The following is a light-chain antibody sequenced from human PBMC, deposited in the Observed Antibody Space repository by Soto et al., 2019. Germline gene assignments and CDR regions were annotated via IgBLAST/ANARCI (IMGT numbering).Light chain of an antibody. Sequence: EIVLTPSPGTPSLYHGARAPLSCRASQSVSSNYLAWYQLKPGQAPRLLIYDASTRATGIPDRVSGSGSGTDFTLTISRLEPEDFAVYSCHQYGRSPRTFGQGTRLEIK. CDR2: DAS. CDR1: QSVSSNY. V-gene: IGKV3-20*01. J-gene: IGKJ5*01. CDR3: HQYGRSPRT.